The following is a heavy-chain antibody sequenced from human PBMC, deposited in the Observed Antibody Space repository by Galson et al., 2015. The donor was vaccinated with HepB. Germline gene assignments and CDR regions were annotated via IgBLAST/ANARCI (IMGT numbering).Heavy chain of an antibody. CDR1: GFTFSSYA. Sequence: SLRLSCAASGFTFSSYAMHWVRQAPGKGLEWVAVISYDGSNKYYADSVKGRFTISRDNSKNTLYLQMNSLRAEDTAVYYCARQWTEGAFDIWGQGTMVTVSS. J-gene: IGHJ3*02. CDR3: ARQWTEGAFDI. V-gene: IGHV3-30*04. D-gene: IGHD6-19*01. CDR2: ISYDGSNK.